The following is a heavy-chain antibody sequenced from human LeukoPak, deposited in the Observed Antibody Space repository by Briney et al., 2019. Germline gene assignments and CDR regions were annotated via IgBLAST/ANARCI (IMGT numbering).Heavy chain of an antibody. Sequence: GGSLRLSCAASRFTFSSYAMSWVRQAPGKGPEWVSAISDSGGSIHYADPVKGRFTISRDNSKNTLHLQMKSLRAEDTAVYYCVKNMESYGDSSTDSWGQGTLVTVSS. CDR1: RFTFSSYA. V-gene: IGHV3-23*01. CDR3: VKNMESYGDSSTDS. CDR2: ISDSGGSI. D-gene: IGHD4-17*01. J-gene: IGHJ4*02.